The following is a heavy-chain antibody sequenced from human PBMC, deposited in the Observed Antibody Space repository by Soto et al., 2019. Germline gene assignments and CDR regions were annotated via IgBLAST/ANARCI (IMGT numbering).Heavy chain of an antibody. J-gene: IGHJ6*03. CDR2: IYYSGST. D-gene: IGHD3-3*01. V-gene: IGHV4-59*01. CDR1: GGSISSYY. Sequence: PSETLSLTCTVSGGSISSYYWSWIRQPPGKGLEWIGYIYYSGSTNYNPSLKSRVTISVDTSKNQFSLKLSSVTAADTAVYYCARGGFLDWLLYSPNYYYYYMDVWGKGTTVTVSS. CDR3: ARGGFLDWLLYSPNYYYYYMDV.